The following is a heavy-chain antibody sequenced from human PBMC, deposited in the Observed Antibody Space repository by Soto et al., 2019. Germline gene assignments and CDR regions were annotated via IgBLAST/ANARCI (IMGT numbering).Heavy chain of an antibody. CDR1: GFNFGDYA. CDR3: ARDQYDILTGPSF. J-gene: IGHJ4*02. D-gene: IGHD3-9*01. V-gene: IGHV3-30-3*01. CDR2: ISYDGSNK. Sequence: GGSLRLSCAASGFNFGDYAVHWVRQAPGKGLEWVAVISYDGSNKYYADSVKGRFTISRDNSKNTLYLQMNGLRPEDAAVYYCARDQYDILTGPSFWGQGTLVTVSS.